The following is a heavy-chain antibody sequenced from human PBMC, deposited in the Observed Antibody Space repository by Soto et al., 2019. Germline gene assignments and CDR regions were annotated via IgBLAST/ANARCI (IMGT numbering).Heavy chain of an antibody. V-gene: IGHV4-59*08. D-gene: IGHD3-22*01. CDR1: GGSIGFYY. CDR2: IFDSGST. Sequence: SETLSLTCTVSGGSIGFYYWAWIRQPPGKGLEWIGYIFDSGSTNYNPSLKSRVTISADTSKNQLSLKLASVTAADTAVYYCARQTTDYSGYYYGMDDWGQGTTVTVSS. J-gene: IGHJ6*02. CDR3: ARQTTDYSGYYYGMDD.